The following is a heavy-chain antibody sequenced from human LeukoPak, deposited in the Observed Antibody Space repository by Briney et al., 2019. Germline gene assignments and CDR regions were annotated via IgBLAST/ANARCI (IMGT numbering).Heavy chain of an antibody. Sequence: GASVKVSCKTSGGTFSSYAITWVRQAPGQGPDWMGRIIPIFGTANYAQKFQGRVTITTDESTSTAYMELSTQRSDDTAVYYCARERPPGDSSNWFLEGYFDIWGQGTLVTVSS. J-gene: IGHJ4*02. D-gene: IGHD6-13*01. CDR2: IIPIFGTA. CDR3: ARERPPGDSSNWFLEGYFDI. CDR1: GGTFSSYA. V-gene: IGHV1-69*05.